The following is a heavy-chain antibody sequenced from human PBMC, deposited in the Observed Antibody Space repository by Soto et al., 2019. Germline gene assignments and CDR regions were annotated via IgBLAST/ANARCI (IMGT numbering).Heavy chain of an antibody. D-gene: IGHD6-6*01. CDR3: ARYQGVYSSSEGAYDYYGMDV. J-gene: IGHJ6*02. V-gene: IGHV4-4*07. CDR1: GGSIRNYY. CDR2: IYTSGSA. Sequence: PSEKMSHSCPVSGGSIRNYYWSWIRQPAGKGLESMGRIYTSGSANYNPSLKSRVTMSVDTSKNQFSLKLSAVTAADTAVYYGARYQGVYSSSEGAYDYYGMDVWGQGTTVT.